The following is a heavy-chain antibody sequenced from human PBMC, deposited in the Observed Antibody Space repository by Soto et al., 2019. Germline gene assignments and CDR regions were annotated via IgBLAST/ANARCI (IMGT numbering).Heavy chain of an antibody. Sequence: QITLKESGPTLVKPTQTLTLTCTFSGFSLSTSGVSVGWIRQPPGKALEWLALIYWDDDKRYSPSLKSRLTITQDPSKNQVVLTMTNIDSVDTATYYCAHAITYRSNRFQNWLDPWGQGTLVTVSS. CDR1: GFSLSTSGVS. V-gene: IGHV2-5*02. CDR3: AHAITYRSNRFQNWLDP. J-gene: IGHJ5*02. D-gene: IGHD3-16*01. CDR2: IYWDDDK.